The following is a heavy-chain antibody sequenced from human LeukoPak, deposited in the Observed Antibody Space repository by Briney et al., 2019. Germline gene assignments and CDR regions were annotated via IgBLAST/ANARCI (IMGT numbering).Heavy chain of an antibody. CDR2: IADDGSRA. CDR1: GFTFGGYG. Sequence: GGSLRLSCAGSGFTFGGYGMHWFRQPPGRGLEWVAVIADDGSRAFYADSAKGRFTISRDNSKNTMSVQMDDLRAEDTAVYYCTRYNNDHFDYWGQGTLVTVSS. CDR3: TRYNNDHFDY. V-gene: IGHV3-33*01. D-gene: IGHD1-14*01. J-gene: IGHJ4*02.